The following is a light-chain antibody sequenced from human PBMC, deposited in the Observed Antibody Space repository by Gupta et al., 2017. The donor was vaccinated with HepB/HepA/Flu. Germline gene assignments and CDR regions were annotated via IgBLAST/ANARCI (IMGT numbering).Light chain of an antibody. CDR3: CSYGVWRSLV. Sequence: QSALTQPASVSGSPGQSITISCSGTSSDIGSYNHVSWYQQYPGKAPKLLISEVTKRPSGVSDRFSGSKSGTTASLTISGLQAEDEADYYCCSYGVWRSLVFGGGTKLTVL. CDR2: EVT. J-gene: IGLJ3*02. V-gene: IGLV2-23*02. CDR1: SSDIGSYNH.